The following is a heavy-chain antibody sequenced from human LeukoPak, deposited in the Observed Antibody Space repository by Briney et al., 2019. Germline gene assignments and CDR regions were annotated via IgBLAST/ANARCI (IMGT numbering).Heavy chain of an antibody. CDR3: GSVSYGEIDY. Sequence: GGSLRLSCAASGFTFSSYAMHWVRQAPGKGLEWVAVISYDGSNKYYADSVKGRFTTSRDNSKNTLYLQMNSLRAEDTAVYYCGSVSYGEIDYWGQGTLVTVSS. D-gene: IGHD5-18*01. CDR1: GFTFSSYA. V-gene: IGHV3-30*04. J-gene: IGHJ4*02. CDR2: ISYDGSNK.